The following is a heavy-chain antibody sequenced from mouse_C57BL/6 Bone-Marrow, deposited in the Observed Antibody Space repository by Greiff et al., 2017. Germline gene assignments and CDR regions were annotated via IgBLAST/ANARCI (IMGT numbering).Heavy chain of an antibody. D-gene: IGHD2-3*01. CDR2: IRLKSDNYAS. CDR1: GFTFSNYW. J-gene: IGHJ2*01. Sequence: EVQRVESGGGLVQPGGSMKLSCVASGFTFSNYWMNWVRQSPEKGLEWVAQIRLKSDNYASHYAVSVKGRFTISRDDSKSSVYLQMNNLRAEDSGIYCCTVGGLLRDFGYWGQGTTLTVSS. V-gene: IGHV6-3*01. CDR3: TVGGLLRDFGY.